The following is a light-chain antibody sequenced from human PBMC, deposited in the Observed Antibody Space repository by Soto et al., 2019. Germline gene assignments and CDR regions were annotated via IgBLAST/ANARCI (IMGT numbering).Light chain of an antibody. CDR2: GAS. Sequence: EIVMTQSPGPLSVSPGERVTLSCRGCQSVSSSLAWYQQKPGQAPRLLIYGASTRAPGVPARFSGSGSGTDFTFTISSLQSEDFAVYYCQQHNGWPLTFGGGTRVVIK. V-gene: IGKV3-15*01. J-gene: IGKJ4*01. CDR3: QQHNGWPLT. CDR1: QSVSSS.